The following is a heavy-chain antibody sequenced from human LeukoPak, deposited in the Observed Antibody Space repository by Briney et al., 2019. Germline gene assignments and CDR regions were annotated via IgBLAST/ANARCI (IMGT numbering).Heavy chain of an antibody. CDR1: GFTFSSYA. V-gene: IGHV3-23*01. J-gene: IGHJ4*02. CDR2: ISGSGLST. CDR3: AKFRPSSTSGWLRDLDY. D-gene: IGHD6-19*01. Sequence: GGSLRLSCAASGFTFSSYAMTWVRQVPGKGLEWVSAISGSGLSTYYADSVRGRFTISRDNSKNTVFLQMNSLTAADTAMYYCAKFRPSSTSGWLRDLDYWGQGTLVTVSS.